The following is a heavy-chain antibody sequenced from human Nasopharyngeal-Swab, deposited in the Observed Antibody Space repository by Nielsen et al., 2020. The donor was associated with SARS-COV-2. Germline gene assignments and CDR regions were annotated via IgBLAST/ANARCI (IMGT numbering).Heavy chain of an antibody. CDR1: GFTFSSYG. CDR2: ISYDGSNK. CDR3: ARGHSTYCGGDCYSLAPDY. V-gene: IGHV3-30*03. D-gene: IGHD2-21*02. Sequence: GGSLRLSCAASGFTFSSYGMHWVRQAPGKGLEWVAVISYDGSNKYYADSVKGRFTISRDNSKNTLYLQMNSLRAEDTAVYYCARGHSTYCGGDCYSLAPDYWGQGTLVTVSS. J-gene: IGHJ4*02.